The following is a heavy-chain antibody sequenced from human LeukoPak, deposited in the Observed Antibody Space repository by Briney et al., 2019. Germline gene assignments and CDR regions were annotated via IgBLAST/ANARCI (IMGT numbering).Heavy chain of an antibody. CDR2: INPNSGGT. D-gene: IGHD3-22*01. CDR3: AGGGLNYYDSSGYYRY. J-gene: IGHJ4*02. V-gene: IGHV1-2*02. Sequence: ASVKVSCKAYGYTFTGYYMHWVRQAPGQGLEWMGWINPNSGGTNYAQKFQGRVTMTRDTSISTAYMELSRLRSDDTAVYYCAGGGLNYYDSSGYYRYWGQGTLVTVSS. CDR1: GYTFTGYY.